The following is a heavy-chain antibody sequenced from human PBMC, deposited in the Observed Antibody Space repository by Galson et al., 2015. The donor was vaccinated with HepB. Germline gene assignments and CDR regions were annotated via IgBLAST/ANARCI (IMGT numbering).Heavy chain of an antibody. V-gene: IGHV3-30*18. CDR3: AKKWTLGY. CDR1: GFTFNNYG. J-gene: IGHJ4*02. D-gene: IGHD2-8*01. CDR2: ISYDGSNK. Sequence: SLRLSCAASGFTFNNYGIHWVRQAPGKGLEWVALISYDGSNKYYADPVKGRFTISRDNSKNTLYLQMNSLRAEDTAVYYCAKKWTLGYWGQGTLVTVSS.